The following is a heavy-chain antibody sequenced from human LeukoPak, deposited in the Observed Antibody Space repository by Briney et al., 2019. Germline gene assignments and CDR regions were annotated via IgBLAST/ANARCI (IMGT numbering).Heavy chain of an antibody. Sequence: ASVKVSRKTSGYTFTTYYTHWVRQAPGQGLEWLGIINPSGGTTTYAQKFQGRVTMTRDTSTSTVYMELNTLRSEDTAVYYCARGSNYYYDVTADYPRYWGQGTLVTVSS. D-gene: IGHD3-22*01. CDR1: GYTFTTYY. J-gene: IGHJ4*02. CDR3: ARGSNYYYDVTADYPRY. V-gene: IGHV1-46*01. CDR2: INPSGGTT.